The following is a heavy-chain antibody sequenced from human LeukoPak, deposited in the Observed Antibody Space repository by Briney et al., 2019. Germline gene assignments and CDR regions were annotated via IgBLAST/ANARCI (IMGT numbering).Heavy chain of an antibody. Sequence: PSETLSLTCTVSGGSMSAYYWSWIRQPPGKGLEWIGYIYYSGITNYNPSLKSRVSVSVDTSKNQFSLKLSSVTAADTAVCYCARSLRSGSNDSSGYTPFDYWGQGTLVTVSS. CDR3: ARSLRSGSNDSSGYTPFDY. J-gene: IGHJ4*02. CDR1: GGSMSAYY. V-gene: IGHV4-59*01. CDR2: IYYSGIT. D-gene: IGHD3-22*01.